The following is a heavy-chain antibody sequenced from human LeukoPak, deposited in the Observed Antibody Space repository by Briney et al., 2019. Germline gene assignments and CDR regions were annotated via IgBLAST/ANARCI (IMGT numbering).Heavy chain of an antibody. CDR2: IYTSGST. Sequence: SETLSLTCTVSGGSISSGSYYWSWIRQPAGKGLEWIGRIYTSGSTNYNPSLKGRVTISVDTSKNQFSLKLSSVTAADTAVYYCARDGVVPAGWFDPWGQGTLVTVSS. J-gene: IGHJ5*02. CDR1: GGSISSGSYY. D-gene: IGHD2-2*01. V-gene: IGHV4-61*02. CDR3: ARDGVVPAGWFDP.